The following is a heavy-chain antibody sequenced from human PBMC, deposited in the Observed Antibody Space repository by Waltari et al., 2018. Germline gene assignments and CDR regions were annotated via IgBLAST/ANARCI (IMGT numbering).Heavy chain of an antibody. V-gene: IGHV3-30*03. CDR3: ARGSAGKPLDN. CDR2: ITYDGGRK. J-gene: IGHJ4*02. Sequence: QVRLAASGGGMVQSGGSLRLSCEASGFTFSRHGLHWVRQAPGKGLEWVAFITYDGGRKFYSDSLKGRFTISRDNSKDILFLDMNNLRRDDTAVYFCARGSAGKPLDNWGQGALVTVSS. D-gene: IGHD2-15*01. CDR1: GFTFSRHG.